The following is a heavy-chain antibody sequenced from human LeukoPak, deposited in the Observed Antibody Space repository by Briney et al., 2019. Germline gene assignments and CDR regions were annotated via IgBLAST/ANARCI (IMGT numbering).Heavy chain of an antibody. CDR3: VRVWNYREFDY. CDR2: ISSNGDAT. Sequence: PGGSLRLSCAASGFTFSNYALHWVRQAPGKGLEYVSAISSNGDATFYANSVKGRFTISRDNSKNTLYLQMGSLRAEDMAVYYCVRVWNYREFDYWGQGTLVTVSS. CDR1: GFTFSNYA. J-gene: IGHJ4*02. V-gene: IGHV3-64*01. D-gene: IGHD1-7*01.